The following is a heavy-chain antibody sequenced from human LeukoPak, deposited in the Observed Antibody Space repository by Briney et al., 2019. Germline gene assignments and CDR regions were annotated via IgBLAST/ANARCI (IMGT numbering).Heavy chain of an antibody. V-gene: IGHV1-2*02. Sequence: ASVTLSCKASGYIFTDYYLHWVRQAPGQGLEWMGWINPNNGGTKYAQKFQGRVTMTRDTSIGTAYMDLSRLRSDDTAVYYCARDNYGSGSYYTCWGQGTLVTAPS. D-gene: IGHD3-10*01. CDR2: INPNNGGT. CDR3: ARDNYGSGSYYTC. CDR1: GYIFTDYY. J-gene: IGHJ4*02.